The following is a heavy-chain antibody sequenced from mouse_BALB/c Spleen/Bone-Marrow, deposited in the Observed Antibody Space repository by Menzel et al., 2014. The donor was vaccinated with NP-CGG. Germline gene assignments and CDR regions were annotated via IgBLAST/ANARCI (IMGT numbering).Heavy chain of an antibody. CDR2: IDPANGNT. J-gene: IGHJ3*01. V-gene: IGHV14-3*02. Sequence: VQLQQSGAELVKPGASVKLSCTASGFNIXDTYMHWVKQRPEQGLEWIGRIDPANGNTKYDPKFQGKATITADTSSNTAYLQLSSLTSEDTAVYYCARNGNYGAWFAYWGQGTLVTVSA. CDR3: ARNGNYGAWFAY. CDR1: GFNIXDTY. D-gene: IGHD2-1*01.